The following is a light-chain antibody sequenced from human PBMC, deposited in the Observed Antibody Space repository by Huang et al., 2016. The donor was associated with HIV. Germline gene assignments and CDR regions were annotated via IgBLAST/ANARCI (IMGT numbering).Light chain of an antibody. CDR1: QSISTN. Sequence: EIVMRQSPATLSVSPGEGATLACWASQSISTNLAWYQQRPGPAPRLLIYGASTRATDVPARFSGSGSGTEFTLTISSLQSEDFAVYFCQQYNDWPPLFTFGPGTKVDI. CDR2: GAS. J-gene: IGKJ3*01. V-gene: IGKV3-15*01. CDR3: QQYNDWPPLFT.